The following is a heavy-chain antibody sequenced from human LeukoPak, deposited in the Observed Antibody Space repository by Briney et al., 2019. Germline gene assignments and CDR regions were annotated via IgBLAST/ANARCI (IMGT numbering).Heavy chain of an antibody. Sequence: ASVKVSCKASGYTFTSYGISWVRQAPGQGLEWMGWISAYNGNTNYAQKLQGRVTMTTDTSTSTAYMELRSLRSDDTAVHYCARDRRYYGSGSSVVGYWGQGTLVTVSS. CDR2: ISAYNGNT. V-gene: IGHV1-18*01. CDR3: ARDRRYYGSGSSVVGY. J-gene: IGHJ4*02. D-gene: IGHD3-10*01. CDR1: GYTFTSYG.